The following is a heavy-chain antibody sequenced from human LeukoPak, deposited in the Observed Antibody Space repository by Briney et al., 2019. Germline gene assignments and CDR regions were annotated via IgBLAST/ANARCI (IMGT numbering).Heavy chain of an antibody. J-gene: IGHJ4*02. D-gene: IGHD1-26*01. CDR1: GFTFDDFA. CDR2: ISWNSDGS. Sequence: GRSLRLSCSASGFTFDDFAMHWVRQVPGRGLEWVATISWNSDGSGYADSVKGRFTISRDNAKNSVYLQMNSLKPEDSALYYCTKMGPTPYAFDHWGLGTLVTVSS. CDR3: TKMGPTPYAFDH. V-gene: IGHV3-9*01.